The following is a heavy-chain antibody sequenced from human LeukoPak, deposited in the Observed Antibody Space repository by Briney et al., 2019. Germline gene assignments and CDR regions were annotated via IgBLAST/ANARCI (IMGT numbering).Heavy chain of an antibody. CDR1: GFTFSSYS. CDR3: ARASEQWLVLDY. CDR2: ISSSSSYI. Sequence: GGSLRLSCAASGFTFSSYSMNWVRQAPGKGLEWVSSISSSSSYIYYADSVKGRFTISRDNSKNTLYLQMNSLRAEDTAVYYCARASEQWLVLDYWGQGTLVTVSS. D-gene: IGHD6-19*01. V-gene: IGHV3-21*01. J-gene: IGHJ4*02.